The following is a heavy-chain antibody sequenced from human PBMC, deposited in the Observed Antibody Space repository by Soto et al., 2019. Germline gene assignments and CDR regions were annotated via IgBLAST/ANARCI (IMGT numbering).Heavy chain of an antibody. CDR1: GASVSNGY. Sequence: QMQLQESGPGLVKPSETLSLTCNVSGASVSNGYWSCIRQPQGKGLEWLGFMYFGGSFNYNPSLTSRATISVETSKTHVSRKLTSVTAYDTAVYYGARSYYDSTGFAVDPWGQGTLVNVSS. D-gene: IGHD3-22*01. V-gene: IGHV4-59*02. J-gene: IGHJ5*02. CDR2: MYFGGSF. CDR3: ARSYYDSTGFAVDP.